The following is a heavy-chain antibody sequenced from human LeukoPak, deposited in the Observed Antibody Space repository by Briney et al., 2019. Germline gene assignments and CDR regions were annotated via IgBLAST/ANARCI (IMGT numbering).Heavy chain of an antibody. CDR1: GFTFSSYW. J-gene: IGHJ4*02. V-gene: IGHV3-74*01. CDR3: ARLSGYSYGGGY. CDR2: INSDGSST. Sequence: GGSLRLSCAASGFTFSSYWMHWVRQAPGKGLVWVSRINSDGSSTSYADSVKGRFTISRDNAKNTLYLQMSSLRAEDTAVYYCARLSGYSYGGGYWGQGTLVTVSS. D-gene: IGHD5-18*01.